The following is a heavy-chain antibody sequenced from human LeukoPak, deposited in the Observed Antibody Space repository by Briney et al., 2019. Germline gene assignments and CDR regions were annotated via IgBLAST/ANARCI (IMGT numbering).Heavy chain of an antibody. D-gene: IGHD3-10*01. Sequence: GGSLRLSCAASGFTFSDAWMSWVRQAPGKGLEWVGRIKTKTDGGTTDYAAPVKGRFTISRDDSKNTLDLQMSSLKTEDTAVYYCARLVTMVRGVPDYWGQGTLVTVSS. CDR1: GFTFSDAW. CDR3: ARLVTMVRGVPDY. J-gene: IGHJ4*02. V-gene: IGHV3-15*01. CDR2: IKTKTDGGTT.